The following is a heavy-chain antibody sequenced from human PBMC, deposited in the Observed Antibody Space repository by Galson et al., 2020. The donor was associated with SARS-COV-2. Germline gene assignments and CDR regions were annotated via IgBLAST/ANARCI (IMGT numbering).Heavy chain of an antibody. CDR2: VSNDGVDK. CDR3: AKDLRMKGGKPADY. V-gene: IGHV3-30*02. Sequence: GGSLRLSCAASGFTFSSYGMNWVRQAPGKGLEWVAFVSNDGVDKYYADSVKGRFTVSRDNARNTLYLQMNSLRAEDTAVYYCAKDLRMKGGKPADYWGQGTRVTVSS. CDR1: GFTFSSYG. J-gene: IGHJ4*02. D-gene: IGHD2-15*01.